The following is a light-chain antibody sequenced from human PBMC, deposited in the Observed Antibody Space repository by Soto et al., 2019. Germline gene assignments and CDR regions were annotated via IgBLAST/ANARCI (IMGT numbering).Light chain of an antibody. CDR3: QLAGT. CDR1: QSIDSSY. Sequence: EIVLTHSPGTLSLSPGERATLSCRASQSIDSSYVAWYRQHPGQAPTLLIYGTSRRATGVSDRFSGSGSGTDFTLSINRLEPEYFAVYFCQLAGTFGPGAKVEVK. V-gene: IGKV3-20*01. CDR2: GTS. J-gene: IGKJ3*01.